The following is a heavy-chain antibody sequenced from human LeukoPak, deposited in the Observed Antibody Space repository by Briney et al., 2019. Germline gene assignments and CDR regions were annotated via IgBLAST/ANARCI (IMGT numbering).Heavy chain of an antibody. Sequence: ASVKLSCKVSGYTFTGYYMLWARHACGQGRVWMRWHHPNCGGTIYTQESQGWVTMTRETSISTAYMELSRLRSDDTAVYYCARDVGVVAADTFDIWGQGTMVTVSS. D-gene: IGHD2-15*01. CDR2: HHPNCGGT. V-gene: IGHV1-2*04. CDR1: GYTFTGYY. J-gene: IGHJ3*02. CDR3: ARDVGVVAADTFDI.